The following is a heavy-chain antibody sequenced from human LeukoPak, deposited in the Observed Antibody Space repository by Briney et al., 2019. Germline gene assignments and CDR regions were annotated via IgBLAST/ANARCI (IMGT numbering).Heavy chain of an antibody. CDR2: IIPIYGTT. D-gene: IGHD3-3*01. CDR3: ATPHKYYDVWRGYCPFDN. J-gene: IGHJ4*02. CDR1: GGTFINYA. V-gene: IGHV1-69*13. Sequence: GASVKLSCKASGGTFINYAINWVGQAPGQGGEWLGGIIPIYGTTNYEQTFQGRVTITADESTTTAYMELSSLRSEDTALYYCATPHKYYDVWRGYCPFDNWGQGTLVTVSS.